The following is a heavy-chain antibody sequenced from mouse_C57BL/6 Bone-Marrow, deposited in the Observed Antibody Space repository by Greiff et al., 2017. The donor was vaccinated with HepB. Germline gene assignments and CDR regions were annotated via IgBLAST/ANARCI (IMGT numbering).Heavy chain of an antibody. CDR1: GYTFTSYG. V-gene: IGHV1-81*01. CDR3: ARVVYYFDY. J-gene: IGHJ2*01. CDR2: IYPRSGNT. D-gene: IGHD1-1*02. Sequence: LVESGAELARPGASVKLSCKASGYTFTSYGISWVKQRTGQGLEWIGEIYPRSGNTYYNEKFKGKATLTADKSSSTAYMELRSLTSEDSAVYFCARVVYYFDYWGQGTTLTVSS.